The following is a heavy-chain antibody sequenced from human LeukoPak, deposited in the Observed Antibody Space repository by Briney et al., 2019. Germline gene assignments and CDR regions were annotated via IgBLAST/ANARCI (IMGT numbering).Heavy chain of an antibody. V-gene: IGHV1-46*01. D-gene: IGHD1-26*01. CDR1: XXFXXXY. Sequence: XXFXXXYMHWVRQAPGQGLEWMGLINPSGGSTSYAQKFQGRVTMTRDTSTSTVYMELSSLRSEDTAVYYCATLFHSGSYYLPSYWGQGTLVTVSS. J-gene: IGHJ4*02. CDR3: ATLFHSGSYYLPSY. CDR2: INPSGGST.